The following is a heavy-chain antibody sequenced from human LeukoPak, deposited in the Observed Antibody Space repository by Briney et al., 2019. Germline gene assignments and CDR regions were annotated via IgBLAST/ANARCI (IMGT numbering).Heavy chain of an antibody. V-gene: IGHV3-23*01. J-gene: IGHJ6*03. D-gene: IGHD4-17*01. Sequence: GGSLRLSCAASGFTFSNYAMSWVRQAPGKGLEWVSGIRGSGDSTYYADFVKGRFTVSRDNSKGTLYLQMNSLRADDTAVYYCARYFSRDWYEGGLRHYYMDVCGKRTPVTVSS. CDR1: GFTFSNYA. CDR2: IRGSGDST. CDR3: ARYFSRDWYEGGLRHYYMDV.